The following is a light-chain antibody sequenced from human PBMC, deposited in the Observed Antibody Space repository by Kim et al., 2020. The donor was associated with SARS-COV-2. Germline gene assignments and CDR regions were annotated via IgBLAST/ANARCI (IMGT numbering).Light chain of an antibody. V-gene: IGLV3-21*04. CDR3: QVWDSSSDHRV. CDR2: YDS. CDR1: NIGIKR. J-gene: IGLJ3*02. Sequence: APGKTARITCGGNNIGIKRVHWYQQKPGQAPVLVIYYDSDRPSGIPERFSGSNSGNTATLTISRVEAGDEADYYCQVWDSSSDHRVFGGGTQLTVL.